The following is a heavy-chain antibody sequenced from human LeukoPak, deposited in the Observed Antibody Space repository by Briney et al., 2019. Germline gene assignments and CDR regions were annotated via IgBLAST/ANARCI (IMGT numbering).Heavy chain of an antibody. D-gene: IGHD6-13*01. CDR1: GFTFSSYA. V-gene: IGHV3-30-3*01. Sequence: GGSLRLSCAASGFTFSSYAMPWVRQAPGKGLEWVAVISYDGSNKYYADSVKGRFTISRDNSKNTLYLQMNSLRAEDTAVYYCAKDTLRYSSSSGPPGYWGQGTLVTVSS. J-gene: IGHJ4*02. CDR3: AKDTLRYSSSSGPPGY. CDR2: ISYDGSNK.